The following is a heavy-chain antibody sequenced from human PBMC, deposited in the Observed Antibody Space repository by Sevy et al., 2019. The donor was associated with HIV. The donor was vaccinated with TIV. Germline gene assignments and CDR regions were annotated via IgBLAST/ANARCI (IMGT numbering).Heavy chain of an antibody. V-gene: IGHV3-23*01. CDR3: AREGCTQPHDY. J-gene: IGHJ4*02. Sequence: GGSLRLSCAASGFTFAKYSMSWVRQAPGKGLEWVSSFSFGCGRINYTDSVKGRFTISRDDSKNTLFLQMNSLRAEDTATYFCAREGCTQPHDYWGQGTLVTVSS. CDR2: FSFGCGRI. D-gene: IGHD2-8*01. CDR1: GFTFAKYS.